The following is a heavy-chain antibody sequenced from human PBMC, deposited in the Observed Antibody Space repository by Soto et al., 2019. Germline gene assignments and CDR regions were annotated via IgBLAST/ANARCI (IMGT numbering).Heavy chain of an antibody. V-gene: IGHV3-23*01. CDR2: ISGGGAGT. J-gene: IGHJ4*02. D-gene: IGHD3-10*01. Sequence: PGGSLRLSCAASGFTFSSYAMSWVRQAPGKGLEWVSSISGGGAGTFYADSVGGRFTISRDNSDNTLYLQMNSLRADDTAVYYCARLTSSGTYYNPLDYWAQGALVTVSS. CDR1: GFTFSSYA. CDR3: ARLTSSGTYYNPLDY.